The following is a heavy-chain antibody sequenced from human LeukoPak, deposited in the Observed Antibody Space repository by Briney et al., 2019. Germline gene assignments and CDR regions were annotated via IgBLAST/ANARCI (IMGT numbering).Heavy chain of an antibody. J-gene: IGHJ3*02. D-gene: IGHD3-3*01. Sequence: SVKVSCLASGGTFSSYAISWVRQAPGQGLEWMGGIIPIFGTANYAQKFQGRVTITADESTSTAYMELSSLRSEDTAVYYCARSDYDFWSGYDIWGQGTMVTVSS. CDR3: ARSDYDFWSGYDI. CDR2: IIPIFGTA. V-gene: IGHV1-69*01. CDR1: GGTFSSYA.